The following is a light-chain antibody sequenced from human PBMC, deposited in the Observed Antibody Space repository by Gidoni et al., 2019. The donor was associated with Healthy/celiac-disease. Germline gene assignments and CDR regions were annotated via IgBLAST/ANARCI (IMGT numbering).Light chain of an antibody. Sequence: SYELTPPPSVSVSPGQTASITCSGDKLVDKYACWYQQKPGQSPLLVIYQDSKRPSGIPERFSGSNTGNTATLTISGTQAMDEADYYCQAWDSSTEVFGTGTKVTVL. CDR1: KLVDKY. J-gene: IGLJ1*01. CDR2: QDS. CDR3: QAWDSSTEV. V-gene: IGLV3-1*01.